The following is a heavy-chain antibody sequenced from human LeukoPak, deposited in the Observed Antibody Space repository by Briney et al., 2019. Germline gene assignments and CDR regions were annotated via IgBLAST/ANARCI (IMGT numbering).Heavy chain of an antibody. V-gene: IGHV1-46*01. CDR2: INPSGGST. CDR3: ARVAAEVVGVPGAIGFGWLRRDYYYMDV. D-gene: IGHD2-2*02. Sequence: ASVKVSCKASGYTFTSYYMHWVRQAPGEGLEWMGIINPSGGSTSYAQKFQGRVTMTRDMSTSTVYMELSSLRSEDTAEYYCARVAAEVVGVPGAIGFGWLRRDYYYMDVWGKGTTVTVSS. J-gene: IGHJ6*03. CDR1: GYTFTSYY.